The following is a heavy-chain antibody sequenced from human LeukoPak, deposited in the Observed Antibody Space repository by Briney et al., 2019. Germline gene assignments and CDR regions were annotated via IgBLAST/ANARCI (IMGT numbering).Heavy chain of an antibody. D-gene: IGHD6-19*01. CDR2: IYYSEST. J-gene: IGHJ4*02. Sequence: SETLSLTCTVSGGSASSGGYYWSWIRHCPGEGLEWIGYIYYSESTFYNPSLKSRLTISLDTSKNQFSLNLSSVTVADTAVYYCARGKVAGTRFDYWGQGTLVTVSS. CDR1: GGSASSGGYY. V-gene: IGHV4-31*03. CDR3: ARGKVAGTRFDY.